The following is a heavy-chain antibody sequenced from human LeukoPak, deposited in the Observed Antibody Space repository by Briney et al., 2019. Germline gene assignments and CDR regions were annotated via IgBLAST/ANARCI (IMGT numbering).Heavy chain of an antibody. CDR3: ARDPFPHYYGSGSYVGH. J-gene: IGHJ4*02. Sequence: PGGSLRPSCAASGFTFSSYGTHWVRQAPGKGLEWVAVIWYDGSNKYYADSVKGRFTISRDNSKNTLYLQMNSLRAEDTAVYYCARDPFPHYYGSGSYVGHWGQGTLVTVSS. V-gene: IGHV3-33*01. CDR1: GFTFSSYG. CDR2: IWYDGSNK. D-gene: IGHD3-10*01.